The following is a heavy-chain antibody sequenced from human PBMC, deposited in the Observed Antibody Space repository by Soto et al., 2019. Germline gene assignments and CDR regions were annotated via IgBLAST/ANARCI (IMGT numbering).Heavy chain of an antibody. CDR1: GFTFSSYG. Sequence: GGSLRLSCAASGFTFSSYGMHWVRQAPGKGLEWVAVISYDGSNKYYADSVKGRFTISRDNSKNTLYLQMNSLRAEDTAVYYCAKDVTSRGLWFGAGDYYGMDVWGQGTTVTVSS. J-gene: IGHJ6*02. CDR3: AKDVTSRGLWFGAGDYYGMDV. V-gene: IGHV3-30*18. CDR2: ISYDGSNK. D-gene: IGHD3-10*01.